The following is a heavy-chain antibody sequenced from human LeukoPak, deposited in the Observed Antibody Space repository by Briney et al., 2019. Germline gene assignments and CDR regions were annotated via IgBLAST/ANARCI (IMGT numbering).Heavy chain of an antibody. CDR1: GYSISNGYY. D-gene: IGHD2-15*01. CDR3: ARVVAARLDAFDI. Sequence: PSETLSLTCTVSGYSISNGYYWGWMRQPPGKGLEWIGSIYHSGRTHYNPSLKSRVTISVDTSKNQFSLKLSSVTAADTAVYYCARVVAARLDAFDIWGQGTMVTVSS. J-gene: IGHJ3*02. V-gene: IGHV4-38-2*02. CDR2: IYHSGRT.